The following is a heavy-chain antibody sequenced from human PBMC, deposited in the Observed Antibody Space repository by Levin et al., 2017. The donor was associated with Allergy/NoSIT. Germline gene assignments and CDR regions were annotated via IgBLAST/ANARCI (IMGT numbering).Heavy chain of an antibody. CDR2: IYSNGET. D-gene: IGHD4-17*01. CDR3: ARRAGDFDS. CDR1: GTSVIANY. Sequence: TSGGSLRLSCNVSGTSVIANYWNWIRQPAGKGLEWIGRIYSNGETKYSSSLQSRVTMSIDTSRNQFYLRLTSLTAADSALYYCARRAGDFDSWGQGILVTVSS. V-gene: IGHV4-4*07. J-gene: IGHJ5*01.